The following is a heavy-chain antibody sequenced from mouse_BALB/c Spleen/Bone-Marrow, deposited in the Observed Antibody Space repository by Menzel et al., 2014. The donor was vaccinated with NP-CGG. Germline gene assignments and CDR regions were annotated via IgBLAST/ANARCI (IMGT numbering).Heavy chain of an antibody. CDR2: ISTYSGNT. CDR3: ARSEYGNSYAMDY. CDR1: GYTFTDYA. Sequence: QVQLQQSGPELVRPGVSVKISCKGSGYTFTDYAMHWVKRSHAKSLEWIGVISTYSGNTNYNQKFKGKATTTVDKSSSTAYMELARLTSEDSAIYYCARSEYGNSYAMDYWGQGTSVTVSS. D-gene: IGHD2-10*02. J-gene: IGHJ4*01. V-gene: IGHV1-67*01.